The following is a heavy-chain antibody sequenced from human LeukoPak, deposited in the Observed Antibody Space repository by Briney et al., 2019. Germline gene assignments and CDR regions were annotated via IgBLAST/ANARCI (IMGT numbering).Heavy chain of an antibody. Sequence: SETLSLTCAVYGGSFSGYYWSWIRRPPGKGLEWIGDINHSGSTNYNPSLKSRVTISVDTSKNQFSLKLNSLTAADTAVYYCAMDMEVLRYLKGQFDYWGQGTPVTVSS. CDR1: GGSFSGYY. D-gene: IGHD3-9*01. CDR3: AMDMEVLRYLKGQFDY. CDR2: INHSGST. V-gene: IGHV4-34*01. J-gene: IGHJ4*02.